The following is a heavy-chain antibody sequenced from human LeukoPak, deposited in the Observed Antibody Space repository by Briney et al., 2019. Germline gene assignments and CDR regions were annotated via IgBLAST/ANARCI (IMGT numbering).Heavy chain of an antibody. Sequence: GGSLRLSCAASGFTFSGSAMSCVRQAPGKGLEWVSLISGGNTYYADSVKGRFTISRDNSKDTLYLQMNSLRAEDTAIYYCARDIQLSTWGLGTMVTVSS. J-gene: IGHJ3*01. CDR2: ISGGNT. D-gene: IGHD5-24*01. CDR1: GFTFSGSA. V-gene: IGHV3-23*01. CDR3: ARDIQLST.